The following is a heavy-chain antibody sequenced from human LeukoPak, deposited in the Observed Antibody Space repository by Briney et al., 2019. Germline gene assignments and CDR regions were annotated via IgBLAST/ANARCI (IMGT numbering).Heavy chain of an antibody. J-gene: IGHJ4*02. CDR2: IYPGDSDT. CDR3: ATQVDDSSAYQYFDY. CDR1: GYSFTSYW. Sequence: GESLKISCKGSGYSFTSYWIGWVRQMPGKGLEWMGIIYPGDSDTRYSPSFQGQVTISADKSISTAYLQWSSLKASDTAMYYCATQVDDSSAYQYFDYWGQGTLVTVSS. D-gene: IGHD3-22*01. V-gene: IGHV5-51*01.